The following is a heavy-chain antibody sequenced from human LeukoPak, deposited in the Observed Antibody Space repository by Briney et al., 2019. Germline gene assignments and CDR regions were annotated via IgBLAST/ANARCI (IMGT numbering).Heavy chain of an antibody. J-gene: IGHJ4*02. CDR1: GYSLSTYW. D-gene: IGHD3-10*01. V-gene: IGHV5-51*01. CDR2: IYPTDSTT. Sequence: GESLKISCKASGYSLSTYWIGWVRQMPGKGLEWMGIIYPTDSTTTYSPSFQGQVTISADKSISTAYLQWSSLKASDTAMYYCATLVGYGSFFDYWGQGTLVTVSS. CDR3: ATLVGYGSFFDY.